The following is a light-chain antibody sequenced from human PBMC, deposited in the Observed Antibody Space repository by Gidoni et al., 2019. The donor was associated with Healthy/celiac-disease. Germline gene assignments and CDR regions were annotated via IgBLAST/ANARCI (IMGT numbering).Light chain of an antibody. CDR2: SNN. Sequence: SVLPPPPSASWAPGQRVTISCSFSSNIGSNTVNWYQQLPGTAPKLLIYSNNQRPSGVPDRFSGSKSGTSASLAISGLQSEDEADYYCAAWDDSLNGPVFGGGTKLTVL. CDR3: AAWDDSLNGPV. V-gene: IGLV1-44*01. J-gene: IGLJ3*02. CDR1: SSNIGSNT.